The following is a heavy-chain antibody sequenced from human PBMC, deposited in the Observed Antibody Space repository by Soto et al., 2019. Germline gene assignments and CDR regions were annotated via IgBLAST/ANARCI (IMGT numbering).Heavy chain of an antibody. J-gene: IGHJ5*02. CDR1: GGSISTNTYY. Sequence: QLQLQESGPGLVKPSETLSLTCTVSGGSISTNTYYWGWIRQPPGKGLEWIGSVYYSGNSYYNSSLKSRVTMSVDTSKNQFSLRLSSVTAADTAMYYCARHESRGDILIGYSYWFDPWGQGTLVTVSS. CDR2: VYYSGNS. CDR3: ARHESRGDILIGYSYWFDP. D-gene: IGHD3-9*01. V-gene: IGHV4-39*01.